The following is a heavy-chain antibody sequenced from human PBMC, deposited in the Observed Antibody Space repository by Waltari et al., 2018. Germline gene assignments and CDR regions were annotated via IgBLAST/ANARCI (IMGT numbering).Heavy chain of an antibody. CDR1: GLTFSTYA. V-gene: IGHV3-48*02. CDR3: ARNDYDRAGVYDY. J-gene: IGHJ4*02. CDR2: ISRTSNTK. Sequence: EVQLVVSGGKLIQPGGSLRLSCAASGLTFSTYAMNWVRQIPGKGLEWVSYISRTSNTKYYAESVEGRYAISRDNAKNLLYLEMTSLRDDDTAVYYCARNDYDRAGVYDYWGQGTLVTVSS. D-gene: IGHD2-8*01.